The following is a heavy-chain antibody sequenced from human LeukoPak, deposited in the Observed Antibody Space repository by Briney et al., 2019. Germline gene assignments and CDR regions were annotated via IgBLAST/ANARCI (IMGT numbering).Heavy chain of an antibody. J-gene: IGHJ5*02. CDR3: ARPRTDIAALVPPEFDP. CDR1: GYTFTGYY. D-gene: IGHD6-6*01. V-gene: IGHV1-2*02. CDR2: INPNSGGT. Sequence: ASVKVSCKASGYTFTGYYIHWVRQAPGQGLEWMGWINPNSGGTNYAQKFQGRVTMTRDTSISTAYMELSRLRSDDTAVYYCARPRTDIAALVPPEFDPWGQGTLVTVSS.